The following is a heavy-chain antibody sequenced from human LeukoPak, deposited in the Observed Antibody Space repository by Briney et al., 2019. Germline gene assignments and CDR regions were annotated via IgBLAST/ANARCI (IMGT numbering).Heavy chain of an antibody. CDR1: GFAFSIYA. Sequence: GGSLRLSCAASGFAFSIYAMTWVCQAPGKGLEWVSAISSSGGSTYYADSVQGRFTISRDNSKNTLYLQMNSLRAEDTAVYYCAGGPPTVIHYFDHWGQGTLVTVSS. CDR2: ISSSGGST. V-gene: IGHV3-23*01. D-gene: IGHD4-17*01. CDR3: AGGPPTVIHYFDH. J-gene: IGHJ4*02.